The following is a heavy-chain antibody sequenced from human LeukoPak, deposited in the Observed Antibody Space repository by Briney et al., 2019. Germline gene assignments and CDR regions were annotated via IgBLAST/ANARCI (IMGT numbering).Heavy chain of an antibody. CDR1: GGSINSYY. CDR3: ARGEQLWVLGAFDI. Sequence: SETLSLTCTVSGGSINSYYWSWIRQPPGKGLEWVGHIYYSGSTNYNPSLKSRATISVDTSKNQFSLKLSSVTAADAAVYYCARGEQLWVLGAFDIWGQGTMVTVSS. V-gene: IGHV4-59*01. CDR2: IYYSGST. D-gene: IGHD5-18*01. J-gene: IGHJ3*02.